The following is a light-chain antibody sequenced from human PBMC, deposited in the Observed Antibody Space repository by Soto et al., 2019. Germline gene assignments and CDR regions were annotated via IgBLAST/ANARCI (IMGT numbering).Light chain of an antibody. Sequence: QAVVTQEPTLTVSPGGPVTLTCASSTGPVTSTHYPNWFKQKPGQPPMALIYRTTNTHSWTPSRFSGSPLGGKAALTLSDVQPEDEAEYYCLLYFGGFQPGIFGGGIKVTVL. CDR1: TGPVTSTHY. J-gene: IGLJ2*01. CDR2: RTT. V-gene: IGLV7-43*01. CDR3: LLYFGGFQPGI.